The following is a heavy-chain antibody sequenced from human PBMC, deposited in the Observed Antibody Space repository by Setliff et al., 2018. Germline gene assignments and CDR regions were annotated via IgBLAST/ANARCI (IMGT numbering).Heavy chain of an antibody. CDR3: ACIDWGETFYNMDL. J-gene: IGHJ6*03. CDR1: GFTFSNCW. Sequence: GGSLRLSCTASGFTFSNCWVSWVRQAPGKGLEWVASINPDGSEKYYIDSVRGRFTISRDNAKNTLFLHMNDLRAEDTAVYFCACIDWGETFYNMDLWGTGTTVTVSS. CDR2: INPDGSEK. D-gene: IGHD7-27*01. V-gene: IGHV3-7*01.